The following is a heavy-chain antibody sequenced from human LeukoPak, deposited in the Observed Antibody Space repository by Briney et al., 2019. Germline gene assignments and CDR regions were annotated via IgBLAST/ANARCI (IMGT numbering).Heavy chain of an antibody. V-gene: IGHV4-59*01. CDR3: ARVKTITMIVVVPDAFDI. CDR2: IYYSGST. CDR1: GGSISSYY. D-gene: IGHD3-22*01. Sequence: SETLSLTCTVSGGSISSYYWSWIRQPPGKGLEGRGNIYYSGSTNYNPSLKSRVTISVDTSKNQFSLKLSSVTAADTAVYYCARVKTITMIVVVPDAFDIWGQGTMVTVSS. J-gene: IGHJ3*02.